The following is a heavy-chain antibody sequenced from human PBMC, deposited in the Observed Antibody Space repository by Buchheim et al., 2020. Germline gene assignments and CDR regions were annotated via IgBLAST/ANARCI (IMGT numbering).Heavy chain of an antibody. CDR3: ARDPKSDYYYYGMDV. V-gene: IGHV3-7*01. CDR2: IKQDGSEK. Sequence: EVQVVESGGGLVQPGGSLRLSCAASGFTFSRYSMSWVRQAPGKGLEWVANIKQDGSEKYYVDSVKGRFTISRDNAKNSLYLQMNSLRAEDTAVYYCARDPKSDYYYYGMDVWGQGTT. CDR1: GFTFSRYS. J-gene: IGHJ6*02.